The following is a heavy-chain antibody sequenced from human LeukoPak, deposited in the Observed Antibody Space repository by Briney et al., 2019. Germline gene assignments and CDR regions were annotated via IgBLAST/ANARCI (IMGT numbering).Heavy chain of an antibody. CDR3: ARIDSGAYYGYFHH. CDR2: ISLSSTI. CDR1: GFTFSDYS. V-gene: IGHV3-48*01. D-gene: IGHD3-22*01. J-gene: IGHJ1*01. Sequence: GGSLRLSCAAPGFTFSDYSMNWVRQAPGKGLEWVSYISLSSTIYYADSVKGRFTISRDNAKNSLYLQMNSLRAEDSAVYYCARIDSGAYYGYFHHWGQGTLVTVSS.